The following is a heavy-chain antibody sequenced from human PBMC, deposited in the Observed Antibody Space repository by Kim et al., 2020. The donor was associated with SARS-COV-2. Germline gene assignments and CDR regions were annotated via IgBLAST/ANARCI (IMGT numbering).Heavy chain of an antibody. CDR1: GFTFSNYA. V-gene: IGHV3-23*01. Sequence: GGSLRLSCAASGFTFSNYAMSWVRQAPGKGLEWVSTISGSGDSTYYADSVKGRFTIGRDNSKNTVYLQMNSLRAEDTAIYYCAKGDCSSSSCYTTDSWGRGTLVTVSS. CDR3: AKGDCSSSSCYTTDS. J-gene: IGHJ5*01. CDR2: ISGSGDST. D-gene: IGHD2-2*02.